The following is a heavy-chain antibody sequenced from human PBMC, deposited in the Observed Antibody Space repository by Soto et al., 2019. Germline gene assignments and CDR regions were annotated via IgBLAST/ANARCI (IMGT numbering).Heavy chain of an antibody. J-gene: IGHJ4*02. CDR3: AKGPGGVVTPRLYYFDY. CDR2: ISGSGGST. CDR1: GFTFSSYA. Sequence: PGGSLRLSCAASGFTFSSYAMSWVRQAPGKGLEWVSAISGSGGSTYYADSVKGRFTISRDNSKNTLYLQMNSLRAEDTAVYYCAKGPGGVVTPRLYYFDYWGQGTLVTVSS. D-gene: IGHD2-21*02. V-gene: IGHV3-23*01.